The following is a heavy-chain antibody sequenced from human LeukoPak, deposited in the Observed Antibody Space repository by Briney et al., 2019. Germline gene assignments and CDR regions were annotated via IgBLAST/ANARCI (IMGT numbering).Heavy chain of an antibody. CDR2: ISSSSSYM. Sequence: AGGSLRLSCAASGFTFSSYSMNWVRQAPGKGLEWVSSISSSSSYMYYADSVKGRFTISRDNAKNSLYLQMNSLRAEDTAVYYCAREGPLYYFDYWGQGTLVTVSS. CDR3: AREGPLYYFDY. J-gene: IGHJ4*02. V-gene: IGHV3-21*01. CDR1: GFTFSSYS.